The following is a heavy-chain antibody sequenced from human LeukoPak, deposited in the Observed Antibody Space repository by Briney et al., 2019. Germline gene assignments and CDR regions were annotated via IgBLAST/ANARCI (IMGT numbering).Heavy chain of an antibody. J-gene: IGHJ4*02. V-gene: IGHV3-23*01. CDR1: GFTFSNYA. Sequence: PGGSRRLSWAASGFTFSNYAMNWVRQAPGKGLEWVSGISASGGSTYYADSVKGRFTVSRDNSKNMMYVQMNSLRADDTAVYYCARMATIDYWGQGTLVTVSS. CDR3: ARMATIDY. D-gene: IGHD5-24*01. CDR2: ISASGGST.